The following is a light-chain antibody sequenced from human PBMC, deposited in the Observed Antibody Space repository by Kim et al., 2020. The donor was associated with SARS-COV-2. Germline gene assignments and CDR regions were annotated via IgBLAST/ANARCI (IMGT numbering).Light chain of an antibody. V-gene: IGLV3-21*04. CDR2: YDT. Sequence: PGQTARITGGGTNIGSKSVHWYQQKAGQAPVLAIYYDTDRPSGIPERFSGSNSGNTATLTISSVEAGDEADYYCQVWDTSSDHPWVFGGGTQLTVL. J-gene: IGLJ3*02. CDR3: QVWDTSSDHPWV. CDR1: NIGSKS.